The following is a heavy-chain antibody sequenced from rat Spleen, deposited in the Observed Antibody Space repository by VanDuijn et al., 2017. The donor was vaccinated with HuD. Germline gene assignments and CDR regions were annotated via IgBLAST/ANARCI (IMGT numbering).Heavy chain of an antibody. CDR1: GFTFTNYY. V-gene: IGHV5-25*01. J-gene: IGHJ1*01. CDR3: TRRAYYYWFFDF. CDR2: INTGGGNT. Sequence: EVQLVESGGGLVQPGRSMKLSCAASGFTFTNYYMAWVRQAPTRGLEWVASINTGGGNTYYRGSVKGRFTISRDNAKSTLYLQMDSLRSEDTATYYCTRRAYYYWFFDFWGPGTMVTVSS.